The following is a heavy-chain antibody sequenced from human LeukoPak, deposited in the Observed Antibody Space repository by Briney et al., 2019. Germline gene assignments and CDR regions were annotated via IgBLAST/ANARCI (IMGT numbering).Heavy chain of an antibody. CDR1: GGSISSYY. Sequence: SETLSLTCTVSGGSISSYYWSWIRQPPGKGLEWIGYIYYSGSTNYNPSLKSRVTISVDTSRNQFSLKLSSVTAADTAAYYCARAVGSTRGNWFDPWGQGTLVTVSS. D-gene: IGHD2-2*01. CDR3: ARAVGSTRGNWFDP. CDR2: IYYSGST. V-gene: IGHV4-59*01. J-gene: IGHJ5*02.